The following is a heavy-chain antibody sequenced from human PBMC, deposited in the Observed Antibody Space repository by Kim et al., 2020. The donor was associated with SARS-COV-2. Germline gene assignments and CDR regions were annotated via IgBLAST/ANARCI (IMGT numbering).Heavy chain of an antibody. CDR1: GYTFTSYG. CDR2: ISAYNGNT. V-gene: IGHV1-18*04. CDR3: ARDCDGILTGSSGFDY. Sequence: ASVKVSCKASGYTFTSYGISWVRQAPGQGLEWMGWISAYNGNTNYAQKLQGRVTMTTDTSTSTAYMELRSLRSDDTAVYYCARDCDGILTGSSGFDYWGQGTLVTGSS. D-gene: IGHD3-9*01. J-gene: IGHJ4*02.